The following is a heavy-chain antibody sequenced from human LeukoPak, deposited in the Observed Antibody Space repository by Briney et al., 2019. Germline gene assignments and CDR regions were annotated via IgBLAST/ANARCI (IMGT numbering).Heavy chain of an antibody. D-gene: IGHD2-2*01. Sequence: SETLSLTCTVSGGSISSGSYYWGWIRQPPGKGLEWIGSIYYSGSTYYNPSLKSRVTISVDTSKNQFSLKLSSVTAADTAVYYCARQGSTSFHNWFDPWGQGTLVTVSS. CDR1: GGSISSGSYY. J-gene: IGHJ5*02. CDR3: ARQGSTSFHNWFDP. V-gene: IGHV4-39*01. CDR2: IYYSGST.